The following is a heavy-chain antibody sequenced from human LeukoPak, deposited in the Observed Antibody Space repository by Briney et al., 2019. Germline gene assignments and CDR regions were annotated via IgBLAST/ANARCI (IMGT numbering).Heavy chain of an antibody. J-gene: IGHJ6*02. V-gene: IGHV3-23*01. Sequence: PGGSLRLSCVASGFIFSSYVMSWVRQAPGKGLEWVSAITGSGGSTYYADSVKGRFTISRDNSKNTLYLQMNSLRAEDTAVYYCARVDSSSTLSGYYYYGMDVWGQGTTVTVSS. CDR1: GFIFSSYV. D-gene: IGHD6-6*01. CDR2: ITGSGGST. CDR3: ARVDSSSTLSGYYYYGMDV.